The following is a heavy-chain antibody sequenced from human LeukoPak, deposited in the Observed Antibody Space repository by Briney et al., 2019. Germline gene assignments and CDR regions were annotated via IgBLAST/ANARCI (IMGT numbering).Heavy chain of an antibody. CDR1: GGSISSSSYY. CDR2: IYYSGST. Sequence: SETLSLTXTVSGGSISSSSYYWGWIRQPPGKGLDWIGSIYYSGSTYYNPSLKSRVTISVDTSKNQFSLKLSSVTAADTAVYYCARRIVVVIEGEEYYYYMDVWGKGTTVTVSS. V-gene: IGHV4-39*01. D-gene: IGHD3-22*01. CDR3: ARRIVVVIEGEEYYYYMDV. J-gene: IGHJ6*03.